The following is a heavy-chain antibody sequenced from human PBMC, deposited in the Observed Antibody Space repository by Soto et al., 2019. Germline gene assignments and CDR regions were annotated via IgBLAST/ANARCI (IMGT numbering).Heavy chain of an antibody. CDR2: IHYSGST. J-gene: IGHJ5*02. CDR1: GGSISSHY. Sequence: SETLSLTCTVPGGSISSHYWAWIRQPPGKGLEWIGYIHYSGSTNYNASLKSRVTISVEISKNQFSLKLRSVTAADTAVYYCARGGLAAGQGRWFDPWGQGTLVTVSS. V-gene: IGHV4-59*11. D-gene: IGHD6-13*01. CDR3: ARGGLAAGQGRWFDP.